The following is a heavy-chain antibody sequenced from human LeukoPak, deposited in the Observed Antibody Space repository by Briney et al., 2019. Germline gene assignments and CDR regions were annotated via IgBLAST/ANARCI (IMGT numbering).Heavy chain of an antibody. J-gene: IGHJ4*02. Sequence: GGSLRLSCAASGFTFSSYEMNWVRQAPGKGLEWVSYISSSGSTIYYADSVKGRFTISRDNDKNSLYLQMNSLRAEATAVYYCARGLAYYYGSGSYGFDYWGQGTLVTVSS. D-gene: IGHD3-10*01. V-gene: IGHV3-48*03. CDR3: ARGLAYYYGSGSYGFDY. CDR1: GFTFSSYE. CDR2: ISSSGSTI.